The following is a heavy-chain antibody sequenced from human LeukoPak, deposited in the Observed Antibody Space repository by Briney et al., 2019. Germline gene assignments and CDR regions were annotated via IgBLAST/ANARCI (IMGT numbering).Heavy chain of an antibody. CDR2: IKQDGSEK. V-gene: IGHV3-7*01. Sequence: GGSLRLSCAASGFTFSSYAMSWVRQAPGKGLEWVANIKQDGSEKYYVDSVKGRFTISRDNAKNSLYLQMNSLRAEDTAVYYCARVIVLMVYASDYWGQGTLVAVSS. J-gene: IGHJ4*02. CDR1: GFTFSSYA. CDR3: ARVIVLMVYASDY. D-gene: IGHD2-8*01.